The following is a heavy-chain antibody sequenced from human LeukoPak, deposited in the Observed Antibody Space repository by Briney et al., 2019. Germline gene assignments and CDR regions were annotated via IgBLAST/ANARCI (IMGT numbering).Heavy chain of an antibody. CDR2: IYCSGST. CDR1: GGSISSSSYY. V-gene: IGHV4-39*01. J-gene: IGHJ4*02. Sequence: PSETLSLTCTVSGGSISSSSYYWGWIRQPPGKGLEWIGSIYCSGSTYYNPSLKSRVTISVDTSKNQFSLKLSSVTAADTAVYYCSSGMVATNFDYWGQGTLVTVSS. CDR3: SSGMVATNFDY. D-gene: IGHD5-12*01.